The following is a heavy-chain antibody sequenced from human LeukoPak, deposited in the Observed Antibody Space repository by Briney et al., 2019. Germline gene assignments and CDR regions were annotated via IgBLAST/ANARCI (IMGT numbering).Heavy chain of an antibody. CDR3: ARPYGGNLPFDY. CDR2: INPSGGST. Sequence: ASVKVSCKASGYTFTSYYMHWVRQAPGQGLEWMGIINPSGGSTSYAQKFQGRVTMTRDTSTSTVYMELRSLRSENTAVYYFARPYGGNLPFDYWGQGTLVTVSS. J-gene: IGHJ4*02. D-gene: IGHD4-23*01. CDR1: GYTFTSYY. V-gene: IGHV1-46*01.